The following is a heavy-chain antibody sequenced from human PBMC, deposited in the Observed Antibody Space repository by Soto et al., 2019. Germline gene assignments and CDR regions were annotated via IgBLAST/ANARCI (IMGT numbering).Heavy chain of an antibody. D-gene: IGHD3-10*02. Sequence: EVQLVESGGGLVKPGGSLRLSGAASGFDFSSYSMNWVRQATGKGLEWVSSINEDSSYIYYAHTLRGRFTISRDNAKELLYLQMNSLRSEDTAVYYCVSALGWYFRSGYLDVWGDGATVTGSS. J-gene: IGHJ6*03. CDR3: VSALGWYFRSGYLDV. CDR1: GFDFSSYS. CDR2: INEDSSYI. V-gene: IGHV3-21*02.